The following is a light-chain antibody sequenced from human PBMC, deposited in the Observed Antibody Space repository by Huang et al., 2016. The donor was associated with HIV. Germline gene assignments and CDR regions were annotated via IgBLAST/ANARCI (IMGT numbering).Light chain of an antibody. V-gene: IGKV4-1*01. CDR2: WAP. CDR1: QSVLSSSNNKNY. Sequence: DIVMTQSPDSLAVSLGERATINCKSSQSVLSSSNNKNYLAWYQQKPGQPPKLLIYWAPTRQSGVPDRFSGSGSGTDFTLTISSLQAEDVAVYYCQQYYSGPQTFGQGTKLEIK. CDR3: QQYYSGPQT. J-gene: IGKJ2*01.